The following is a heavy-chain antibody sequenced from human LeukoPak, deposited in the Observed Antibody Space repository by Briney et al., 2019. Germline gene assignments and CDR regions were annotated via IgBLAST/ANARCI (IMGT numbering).Heavy chain of an antibody. Sequence: GGSLRLSCAASGFTFASYAMNWVRQAPGKGLEWVSGIYSDGGTNTGRTFYADSVKGRFTISRDNSKNTLYLQMNSLRAEDTAVYYCAKEVVYYDSSGNDAFDIWGQGTMVTVSS. J-gene: IGHJ3*02. CDR1: GFTFASYA. CDR2: IYSDGGTNTGRT. CDR3: AKEVVYYDSSGNDAFDI. D-gene: IGHD3-22*01. V-gene: IGHV3-23*01.